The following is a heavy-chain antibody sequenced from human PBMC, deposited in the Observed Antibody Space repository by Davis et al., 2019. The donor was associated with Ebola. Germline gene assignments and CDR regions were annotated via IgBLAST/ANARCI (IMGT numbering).Heavy chain of an antibody. Sequence: AASVKVSCKASGYTFTSYYMHWVRQAPGQGLEWMGIINPSGGSTSYAQKFQGRVTMTRDTSTSTVYMELRSLRSDDTAVYYCAREAYCGGDCYSFYYYYGMDVWGQGTTVTVSS. D-gene: IGHD2-21*02. V-gene: IGHV1-46*01. CDR2: INPSGGST. CDR1: GYTFTSYY. J-gene: IGHJ6*02. CDR3: AREAYCGGDCYSFYYYYGMDV.